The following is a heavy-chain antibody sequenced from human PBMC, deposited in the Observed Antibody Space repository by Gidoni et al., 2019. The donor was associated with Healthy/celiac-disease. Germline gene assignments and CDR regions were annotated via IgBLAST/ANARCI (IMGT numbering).Heavy chain of an antibody. Sequence: EVQLVESGGGLVQPGGSLRLSCAASGFTFGSYWMSWVRQAPGKGLEWVANIKQDGIEKYYVDSVKGRFTISRDNAKNSLYLQMNSLRAEDTAVYYCAREGVDTAMVTLPGEKPSLYYGMDVWGQGTTVTVSS. CDR3: AREGVDTAMVTLPGEKPSLYYGMDV. CDR2: IKQDGIEK. J-gene: IGHJ6*02. V-gene: IGHV3-7*01. CDR1: GFTFGSYW. D-gene: IGHD5-18*01.